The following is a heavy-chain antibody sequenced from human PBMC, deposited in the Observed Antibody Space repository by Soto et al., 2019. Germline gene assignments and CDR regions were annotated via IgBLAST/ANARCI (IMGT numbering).Heavy chain of an antibody. V-gene: IGHV4-31*03. J-gene: IGHJ3*01. CDR2: ISYSGST. CDR3: ARSAQWDGFDP. D-gene: IGHD2-8*01. Sequence: QVQLQESGPGLVRPSQTLSLTYTVSAGSISTINYYWSWIRQHPEKGLEWIGYISYSGSTFYHSSLKSRVTISLDTSKKQFSLTLTSVTAADTAVYYCARSAQWDGFDPWGQGTMVTVSS. CDR1: AGSISTINYY.